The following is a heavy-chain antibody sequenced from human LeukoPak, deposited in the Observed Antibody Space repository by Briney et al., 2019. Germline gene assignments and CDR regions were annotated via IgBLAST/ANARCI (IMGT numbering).Heavy chain of an antibody. CDR3: AREREGVSGAFDI. CDR1: GGSFSGYY. D-gene: IGHD3-10*01. CDR2: INHSGST. V-gene: IGHV4-34*01. Sequence: PSETLSLTCAVYGGSFSGYYWSWIRQPPGKGLEWIGEINHSGSTNYNPSLKSRVTISVDTSKNQFSLKLSSVTAADTAVYYCAREREGVSGAFDIWGQGTMVTVSS. J-gene: IGHJ3*02.